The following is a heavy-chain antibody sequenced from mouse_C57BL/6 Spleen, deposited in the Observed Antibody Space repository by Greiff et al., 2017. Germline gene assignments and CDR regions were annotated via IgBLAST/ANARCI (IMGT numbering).Heavy chain of an antibody. V-gene: IGHV2-9-1*01. CDR3: ARGHYGSSHWCFDV. CDR2: IWTGGGT. D-gene: IGHD1-1*01. J-gene: IGHJ1*03. Sequence: VKLMESGPGLVAPSQSLSITCTVSGFSLTSYAISWVRQPPGKGLEWLGVIWTGGGTNYNSALKSRLSISKDNSKSQVFLKMNSLQTDDTARYYCARGHYGSSHWCFDVWGTGTTVTVSS. CDR1: GFSLTSYA.